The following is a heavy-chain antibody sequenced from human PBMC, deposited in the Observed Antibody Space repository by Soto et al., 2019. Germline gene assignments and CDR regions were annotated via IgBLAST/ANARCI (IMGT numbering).Heavy chain of an antibody. Sequence: ETLSLTCTVSGGSISSYYWSWIRQPAGKGLEWIGRIYTSGSTNYNPSLKSRVTMSVDTSKNQFSLKLSSVTAADTAVYYCAREETGSKAPLLDYWGQGTLVTVSS. D-gene: IGHD3-10*01. CDR2: IYTSGST. V-gene: IGHV4-4*07. CDR1: GGSISSYY. J-gene: IGHJ4*02. CDR3: AREETGSKAPLLDY.